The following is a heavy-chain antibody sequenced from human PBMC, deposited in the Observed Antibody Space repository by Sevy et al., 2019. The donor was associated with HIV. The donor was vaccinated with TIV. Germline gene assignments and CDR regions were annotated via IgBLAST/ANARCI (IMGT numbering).Heavy chain of an antibody. CDR2: ISGLSNYI. D-gene: IGHD1-7*01. Sequence: GGSLRLSCAASGFTFNSYSINWVRQAPGKGLEWVSYISGLSNYIYYADSLKGRFTISRDTAKDSAYLQMSSLRVEDTAVYYCARGENWDYAEYWGQGILVTVSS. CDR3: ARGENWDYAEY. J-gene: IGHJ4*02. V-gene: IGHV3-21*01. CDR1: GFTFNSYS.